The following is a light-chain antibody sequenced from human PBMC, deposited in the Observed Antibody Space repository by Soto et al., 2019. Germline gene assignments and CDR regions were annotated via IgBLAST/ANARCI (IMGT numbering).Light chain of an antibody. Sequence: DIHFTQSPSFLSASVGDRVTITCRPSQAVPNNMAWYQQKPGKPPKLLIYEESTLHSGVPSRFGGRKSGTQFTLTIDSXQPEDFATYYCQQVKTYPRTFGGGTKVDIK. V-gene: IGKV1-9*01. CDR3: QQVKTYPRT. J-gene: IGKJ4*01. CDR2: EES. CDR1: QAVPNN.